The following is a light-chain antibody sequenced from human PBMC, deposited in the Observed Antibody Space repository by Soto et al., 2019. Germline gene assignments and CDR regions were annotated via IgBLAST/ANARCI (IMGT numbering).Light chain of an antibody. CDR2: AAS. J-gene: IGKJ1*01. Sequence: DIQMTQSPSSLSASVGDRVTITCRASQSISSYLNWYQQKPGKVPKLLIYAASSLQSGVPSRVSGSGSGTDFTLTISSLQTEDFATYYCQQSYSTPRTFGQGTKVDIK. V-gene: IGKV1-39*01. CDR3: QQSYSTPRT. CDR1: QSISSY.